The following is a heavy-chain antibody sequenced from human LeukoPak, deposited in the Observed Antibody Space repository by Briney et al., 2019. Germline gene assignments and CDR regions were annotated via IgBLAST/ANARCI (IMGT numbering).Heavy chain of an antibody. V-gene: IGHV4-59*01. CDR2: ISHSGST. D-gene: IGHD6-13*01. Sequence: SETLSLTCTVSGGSISNYCWSWIRQPPGKELEWIAYISHSGSTDYNPSLKSRATISVDTSKNQFSLRLSSVTAADTAVYFCASHSSIWYPFDKWGQGTLVTVSS. J-gene: IGHJ4*02. CDR1: GGSISNYC. CDR3: ASHSSIWYPFDK.